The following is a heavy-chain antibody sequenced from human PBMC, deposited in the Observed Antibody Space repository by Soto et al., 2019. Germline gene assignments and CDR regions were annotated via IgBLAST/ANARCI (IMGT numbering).Heavy chain of an antibody. CDR1: GDSITSNSYF. J-gene: IGHJ4*02. V-gene: IGHV4-39*01. CDR2: IYYSGTT. Sequence: PSETLSLTCTVSGDSITSNSYFWAWIRQPPGKGLECIGSIYYSGTTYYNPSLKSRVTISVDRSKNQFSLKLSSVTAADTAVYYCARHLSVDYFDYWGQGALVTVSS. CDR3: ARHLSVDYFDY.